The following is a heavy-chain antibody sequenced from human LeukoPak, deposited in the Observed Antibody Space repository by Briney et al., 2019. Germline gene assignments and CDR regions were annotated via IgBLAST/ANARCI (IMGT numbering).Heavy chain of an antibody. V-gene: IGHV3-11*04. CDR3: ARGSRLGVVERDAFDI. J-gene: IGHJ3*02. D-gene: IGHD3-3*01. CDR2: SGSTI. CDR1: GFTFSDYY. Sequence: GGSLRLSCAASGFTFSDYYMRSSGSTIYYADSVKGRFTISGDNAKNSLYLQMNSLRAEDTAVYYCARGSRLGVVERDAFDIWGQGTMVTVSS.